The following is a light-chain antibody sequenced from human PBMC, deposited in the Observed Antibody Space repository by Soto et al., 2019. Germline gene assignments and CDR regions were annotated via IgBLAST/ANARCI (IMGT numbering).Light chain of an antibody. J-gene: IGKJ4*01. CDR3: QQYGSSPLT. CDR2: GAS. V-gene: IGKV3-20*01. Sequence: EIVLTQSPGTLSLSPGERATLSCRASQSVSSSYLAWYQQKPGQAPRLLIYGASSRATGIPDRFSGSGSGTDFTLTISRLEPVDFAVYYCQQYGSSPLTFGQGTKVDIK. CDR1: QSVSSSY.